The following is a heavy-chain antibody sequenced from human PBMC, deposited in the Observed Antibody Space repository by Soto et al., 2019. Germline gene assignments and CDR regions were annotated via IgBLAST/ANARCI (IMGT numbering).Heavy chain of an antibody. V-gene: IGHV3-30*18. D-gene: IGHD6-13*01. CDR3: AKDLTSSSWYVEKWFDP. J-gene: IGHJ5*02. CDR2: ISYDGSNK. CDR1: GFTFSSYG. Sequence: TGGCLRLSFAASGFTFSSYGMPWGRPAPGKGLEWVAVISYDGSNKYYADSVKGRFTISRDNSKNTLYLQMNSLRAEDTAVYYCAKDLTSSSWYVEKWFDPWGQGTLVTVSS.